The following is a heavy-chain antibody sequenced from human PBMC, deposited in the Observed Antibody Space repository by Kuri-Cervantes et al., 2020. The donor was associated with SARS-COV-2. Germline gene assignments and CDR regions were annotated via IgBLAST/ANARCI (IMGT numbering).Heavy chain of an antibody. D-gene: IGHD6-19*01. CDR1: GYTFTGYY. V-gene: IGHV1-2*02. CDR2: INPNSGGT. Sequence: ASVKVSCKASGYTFTGYYMHWVRQAPGQGLEWMGWINPNSGGTNYAQKFQGRVTMTRDTSISTAYKELSRLRSDDTAVYYCARVLQWLVEDAFDIWGQGTMVTVSS. J-gene: IGHJ3*02. CDR3: ARVLQWLVEDAFDI.